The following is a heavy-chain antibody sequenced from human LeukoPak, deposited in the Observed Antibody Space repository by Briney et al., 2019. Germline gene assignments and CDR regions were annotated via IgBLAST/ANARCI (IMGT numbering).Heavy chain of an antibody. CDR3: AKDRGDGAGVMITFGGVNVY. D-gene: IGHD3-16*02. CDR1: GFTFSSYG. CDR2: IWYDGSNK. Sequence: GGSLRLSCAASGFTFSSYGMHWVRQAPGKGLEWVAVIWYDGSNKYYADSVKGRFTISRGNSKNTLYLQMNSLRAEDTAVYYCAKDRGDGAGVMITFGGVNVYWGQGTLVTVSS. J-gene: IGHJ4*02. V-gene: IGHV3-33*06.